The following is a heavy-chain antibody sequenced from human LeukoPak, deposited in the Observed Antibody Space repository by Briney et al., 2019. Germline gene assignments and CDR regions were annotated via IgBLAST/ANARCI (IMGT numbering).Heavy chain of an antibody. J-gene: IGHJ4*02. CDR2: INPNSGGT. CDR3: ASLYCSGGSCYSGFDY. D-gene: IGHD2-15*01. V-gene: IGHV1-2*02. CDR1: GYTFTGYY. Sequence: ASVKVSCKASGYTFTGYYMHWVRQAPGQGLEWMGWINPNSGGTNYAQKFQGRVTMTRDTSISTAYMELSRLRSDDTAVYYCASLYCSGGSCYSGFDYWGQGTLVTVSS.